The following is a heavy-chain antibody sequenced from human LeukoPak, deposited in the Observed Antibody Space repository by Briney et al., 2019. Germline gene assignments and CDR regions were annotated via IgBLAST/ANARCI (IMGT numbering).Heavy chain of an antibody. D-gene: IGHD4-11*01. V-gene: IGHV3-21*01. CDR3: ARELPTEAFDY. CDR1: GFTFSSYS. Sequence: GGSLRLSCAASGFTFSSYSMNWVRQAPGKGLEWVSSIGSSSNSIYYTDSVKGRFTISRDNAKNSLYLQMNSLRAEGTAVYYCARELPTEAFDYWGQGTLVTVSS. CDR2: IGSSSNSI. J-gene: IGHJ4*02.